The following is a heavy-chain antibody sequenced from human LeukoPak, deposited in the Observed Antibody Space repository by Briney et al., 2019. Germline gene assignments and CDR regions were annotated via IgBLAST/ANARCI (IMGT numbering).Heavy chain of an antibody. CDR1: GFTFSSYA. D-gene: IGHD1-26*01. V-gene: IGHV3-30*04. CDR3: ARVPSPRAVGAIHFDY. Sequence: GGSLRLSCAASGFTFSSYAMHWVRQAPSKGLEWVAVISYDGSNKYYADSVKGRFTISRDNSKNTLYLQMNSLRTEDTAVYYCARVPSPRAVGAIHFDYWGQGTLVTVSS. CDR2: ISYDGSNK. J-gene: IGHJ4*02.